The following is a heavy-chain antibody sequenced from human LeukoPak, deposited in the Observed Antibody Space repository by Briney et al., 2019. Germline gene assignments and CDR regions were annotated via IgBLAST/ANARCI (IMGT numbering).Heavy chain of an antibody. J-gene: IGHJ4*02. CDR2: ITISGSNI. V-gene: IGHV3-48*03. D-gene: IGHD1-1*01. Sequence: GGSLRLSCAASGFTFTSYEMNWVRQAPGKGLEWVSYITISGSNIYYADSVKGRFTISRDNAKNSLYLQINSLRAEDTAVYYCARTTSFDYWGQGTLVTVSS. CDR1: GFTFTSYE. CDR3: ARTTSFDY.